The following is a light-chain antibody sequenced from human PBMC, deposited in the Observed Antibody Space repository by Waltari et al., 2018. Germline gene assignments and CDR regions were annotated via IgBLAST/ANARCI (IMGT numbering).Light chain of an antibody. V-gene: IGKV1-5*01. CDR1: QRISSW. CDR3: QQYNTYPPL. CDR2: DAS. Sequence: DIQMTQSPSTLFASVGDRVIITCRASQRISSWLAWYHHKPGKAPKLLIYDASRVESGVPSRFSGSGSGAEFTLTISSLQPDDFATYYCQQYNTYPPLFGGGTKVEIK. J-gene: IGKJ4*01.